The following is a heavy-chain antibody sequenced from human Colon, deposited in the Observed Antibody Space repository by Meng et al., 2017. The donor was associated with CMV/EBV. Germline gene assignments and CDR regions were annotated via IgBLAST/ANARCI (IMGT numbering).Heavy chain of an antibody. Sequence: GESLKISCATSGFTFTDYWMHWVRQAPGKGLVWVSRMNTDGSSTTYADSVKGRFTISRDNAKNTLFLQMSNLSTEDTAVYFCVRENSDSADFWGQGTLVTVSS. CDR1: GFTFTDYW. V-gene: IGHV3-74*01. J-gene: IGHJ4*02. D-gene: IGHD3-3*01. CDR3: VRENSDSADF. CDR2: MNTDGSST.